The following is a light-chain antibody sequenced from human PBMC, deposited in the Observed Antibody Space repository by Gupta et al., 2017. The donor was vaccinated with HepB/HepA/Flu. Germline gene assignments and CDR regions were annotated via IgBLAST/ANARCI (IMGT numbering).Light chain of an antibody. Sequence: DIQMTQSPSSLSASIGDRVTITCRASQGISNYLAWYQQKPGKVPKLLIYAASTLQSGVPSRFSGSGSVTXFTLTIXSLQPEDVATYYCQNYNTAPYTFGXGTKLEIK. J-gene: IGKJ2*01. CDR3: QNYNTAPYT. CDR2: AAS. V-gene: IGKV1-27*01. CDR1: QGISNY.